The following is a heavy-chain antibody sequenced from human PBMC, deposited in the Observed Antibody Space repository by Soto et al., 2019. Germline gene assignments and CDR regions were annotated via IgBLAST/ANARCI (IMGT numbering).Heavy chain of an antibody. CDR3: ARAMGPIHYYGMDV. V-gene: IGHV4-30-2*01. Sequence: PSETLSLTCAVSGGSISSGGYSWSWIRQPPGKGLEWIGYIYHSGSTYYNPSLKSRVTISVDRSKNQFSLKLSSVTAADTAVYYCARAMGPIHYYGMDVWGQGTTVTVSS. J-gene: IGHJ6*02. D-gene: IGHD1-26*01. CDR1: GGSISSGGYS. CDR2: IYHSGST.